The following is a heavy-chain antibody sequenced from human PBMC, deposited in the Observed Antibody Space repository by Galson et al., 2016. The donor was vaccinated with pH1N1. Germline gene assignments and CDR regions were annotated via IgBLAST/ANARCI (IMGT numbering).Heavy chain of an antibody. V-gene: IGHV3-48*03. CDR1: GYTFIDYD. CDR2: ISSISDNI. D-gene: IGHD5-18*01. J-gene: IGHJ5*02. Sequence: SCKASGYTFIDYDINWVRQATGQGLEWVSHISSISDNIKYGDSVRGRFTISRDNAKNSLYLQMNSLRVEDTAIYYCVKGGAIGPNYNDGEVSSWGQGVLVTVSS. CDR3: VKGGAIGPNYNDGEVSS.